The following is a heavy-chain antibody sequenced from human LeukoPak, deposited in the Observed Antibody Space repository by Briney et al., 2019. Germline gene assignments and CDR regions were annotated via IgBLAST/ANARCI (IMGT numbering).Heavy chain of an antibody. CDR1: GGSISSYY. D-gene: IGHD3-3*01. J-gene: IGHJ4*02. CDR3: ARTWSDHYGWFDY. Sequence: SETLSLTCTVSGGSISSYYWSWIRQPPGEGLEWIGYIYYSGSTNYNPSLKSRVTISVDTSKNQFSLKLSSVTAADTAVYYCARTWSDHYGWFDYWGQGTLVTVSS. V-gene: IGHV4-59*08. CDR2: IYYSGST.